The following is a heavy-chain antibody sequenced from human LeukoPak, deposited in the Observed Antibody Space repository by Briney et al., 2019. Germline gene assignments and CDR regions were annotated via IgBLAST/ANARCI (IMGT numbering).Heavy chain of an antibody. CDR1: GGSISSYY. V-gene: IGHV4-59*12. D-gene: IGHD2-21*01. CDR3: ARIPAWVFDH. J-gene: IGHJ4*02. Sequence: PSETLSLTCTVSGGSISSYYWSWIRQPPGKGLEWIGYIYHSGATYYNPSLKTRVTISADRSKNQFSLTLSSVTAADTAMYYCARIPAWVFDHWGQGILVTVSS. CDR2: IYHSGAT.